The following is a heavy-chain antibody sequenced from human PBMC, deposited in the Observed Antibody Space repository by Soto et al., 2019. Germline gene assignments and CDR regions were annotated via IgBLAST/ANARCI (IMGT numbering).Heavy chain of an antibody. Sequence: DTLFLTCSPSDCPIISYYWNWIRQLPGNGLEWIGYIYHSGSTNSNPSLKSRVTISVDTSKNQFSLKLSSVTAADTAVYYCARGGYVIGYYYGMDVWGQGPTVTVSS. CDR3: ARGGYVIGYYYGMDV. CDR2: IYHSGST. J-gene: IGHJ6*02. D-gene: IGHD5-12*01. CDR1: DCPIISYY. V-gene: IGHV4-59*01.